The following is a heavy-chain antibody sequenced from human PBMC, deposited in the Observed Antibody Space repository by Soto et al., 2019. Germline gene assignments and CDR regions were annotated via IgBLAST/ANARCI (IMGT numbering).Heavy chain of an antibody. J-gene: IGHJ4*02. CDR3: APWDSYGDYFDY. Sequence: SETLSLTCTVSGGSISSSSYYWGWIRQPPGKGLEWIGSIYYSGSTYYNPSLKSRVTISVDTSMNQFSLKLSSVTAADTAVYYCAPWDSYGDYFDYWGQGTMVTVSS. D-gene: IGHD5-18*01. CDR1: GGSISSSSYY. CDR2: IYYSGST. V-gene: IGHV4-39*01.